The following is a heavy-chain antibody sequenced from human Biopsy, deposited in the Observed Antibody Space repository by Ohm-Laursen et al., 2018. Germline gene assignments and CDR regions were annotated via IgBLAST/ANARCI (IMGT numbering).Heavy chain of an antibody. CDR2: IYFTGRT. CDR3: ASAGYNPVWSFGL. V-gene: IGHV4-59*12. D-gene: IGHD5-24*01. CDR1: GGPIDSYY. J-gene: IGHJ2*01. Sequence: GTLSLTCTVSGGPIDSYYWSWIRQPPGKALEWIGYIYFTGRTSYNPSLKSRVTMSANTSKKQFSLRLSSVTAADTAVYYCASAGYNPVWSFGLWGRGTRVTVSS.